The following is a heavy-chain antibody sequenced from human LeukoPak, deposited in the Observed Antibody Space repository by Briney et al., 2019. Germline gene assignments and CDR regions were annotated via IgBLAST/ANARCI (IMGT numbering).Heavy chain of an antibody. D-gene: IGHD3-10*01. J-gene: IGHJ4*02. CDR3: AKDTSGWVYGSGREY. CDR1: GYTFSSYG. V-gene: IGHV3-23*01. Sequence: GGSLRLSCAASGYTFSSYGMSWVRQAPGKGLEWVSGISASGGSTYYADSVKGRFTISRDNSKNTLYLQMNSLRAEDTAVYYCAKDTSGWVYGSGREYWGQGTLVTVSS. CDR2: ISASGGST.